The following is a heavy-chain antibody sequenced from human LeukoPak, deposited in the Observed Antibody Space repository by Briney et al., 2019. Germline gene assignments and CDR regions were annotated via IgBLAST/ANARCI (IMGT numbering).Heavy chain of an antibody. V-gene: IGHV3-23*01. D-gene: IGHD3-22*01. CDR2: ISGSGGST. CDR1: GFTFSSYA. Sequence: GGSLRLSCAASGFTFSSYAMSWVRQAPGKWLEWVSAISGSGGSTYYADSVKGRFTISRDNSKNTLYLQMNSLRAEDTAVYFCAKTMYYYDRTGYYYFQHWGQGTLVTVSS. J-gene: IGHJ1*01. CDR3: AKTMYYYDRTGYYYFQH.